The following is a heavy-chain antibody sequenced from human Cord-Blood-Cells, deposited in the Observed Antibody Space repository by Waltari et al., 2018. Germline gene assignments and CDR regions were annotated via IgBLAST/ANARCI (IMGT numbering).Heavy chain of an antibody. D-gene: IGHD6-6*01. V-gene: IGHV4-39*01. Sequence: QLQLQESGPGLVKPSETLSLTCTVSGGSISSSSYYWGWIRQPPGKGLEWIGSIYYSGRTYYNPSLKSRVTISVDTSKNQFSLKLSSVTAADTAVYYCASHELYSSSSAVGYWGQGTLVTVSS. CDR1: GGSISSSSYY. CDR3: ASHELYSSSSAVGY. J-gene: IGHJ4*02. CDR2: IYYSGRT.